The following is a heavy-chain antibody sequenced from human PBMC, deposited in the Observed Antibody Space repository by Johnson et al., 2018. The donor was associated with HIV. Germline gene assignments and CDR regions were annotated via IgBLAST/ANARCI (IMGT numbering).Heavy chain of an antibody. Sequence: GVVQPGRSLRLSCVASGFSFSSFAMHWVRQAPGKGLQWVAVMSFDETNSYDSDSVDVKGRFTISRDNSKNTLYLQMNSLRTEDKAVYYCARVSLYGSDAFDIWGQGTMVTVSS. D-gene: IGHD5-24*01. CDR2: MSFDETNS. CDR3: ARVSLYGSDAFDI. J-gene: IGHJ3*02. CDR1: GFSFSSFA. V-gene: IGHV3-30-3*01.